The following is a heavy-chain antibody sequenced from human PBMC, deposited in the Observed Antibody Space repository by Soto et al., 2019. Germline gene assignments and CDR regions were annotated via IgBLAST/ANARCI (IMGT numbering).Heavy chain of an antibody. CDR1: GDTFSDYY. CDR2: VNPSGGHT. CDR3: ERGGHVVGVPSALAD. J-gene: IGHJ4*02. V-gene: IGHV1-46*01. Sequence: QVQLMQSGAEVKKPGASVKVSCKASGDTFSDYYIHWVRQAPGQGLEWMGTVNPSGGHTTYSQHYVGSFTMTGETTTTTLHMELTSLTSEDTAVYYGERGGHVVGVPSALADWGQGTLVTVSS. D-gene: IGHD2-21*01.